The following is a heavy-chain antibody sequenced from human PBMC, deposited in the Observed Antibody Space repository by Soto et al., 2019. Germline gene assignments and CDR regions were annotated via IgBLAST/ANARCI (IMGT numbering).Heavy chain of an antibody. CDR2: ISYDGSNK. CDR1: GFTFSSYG. D-gene: IGHD5-18*01. V-gene: IGHV3-30*03. J-gene: IGHJ4*02. Sequence: GGSLRLSCAASGFTFSSYGMHWVRQAPGKGLEWVAVISYDGSNKYYADSVKGRFTISRDNSKNTLYLQMNSLRAEDTAVYYCAGGDTAMVMDYWGQGTQVTVSS. CDR3: AGGDTAMVMDY.